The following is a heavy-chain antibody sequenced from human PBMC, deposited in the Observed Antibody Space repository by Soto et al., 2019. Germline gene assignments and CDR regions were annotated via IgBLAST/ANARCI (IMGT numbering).Heavy chain of an antibody. D-gene: IGHD3-22*01. CDR1: GYSFTSYW. CDR3: ARQGVLSGYYYEYYYGMDV. J-gene: IGHJ6*02. Sequence: GESLKIACKGSGYSFTSYWIGWVRQMPGKGLEWMGIIYPGDSDTRYSPSFQGQVTISADKSISTAYLQWSSLKASDTAMYYCARQGVLSGYYYEYYYGMDVWGQGTTVTVSS. CDR2: IYPGDSDT. V-gene: IGHV5-51*01.